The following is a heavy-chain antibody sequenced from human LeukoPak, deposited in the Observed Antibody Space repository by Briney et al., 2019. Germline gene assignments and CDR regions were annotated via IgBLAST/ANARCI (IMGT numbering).Heavy chain of an antibody. Sequence: ASVKVSCKASGYTFTSYHIHWVRQAPGQGLEWMGIINPSGGSTNYAQKFQGRVTMTRDTSTSTVYMELSSLRSEDTAVYYCARDYYDRNYFDYWGKGTLVTVSS. CDR2: INPSGGST. CDR3: ARDYYDRNYFDY. CDR1: GYTFTSYH. D-gene: IGHD3-22*01. V-gene: IGHV1-46*01. J-gene: IGHJ4*02.